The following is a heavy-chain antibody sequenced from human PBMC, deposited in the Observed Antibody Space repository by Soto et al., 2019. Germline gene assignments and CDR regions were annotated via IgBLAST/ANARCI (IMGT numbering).Heavy chain of an antibody. CDR1: GFTFDAYG. J-gene: IGHJ4*02. Sequence: QVQLVESGGGVVQPGGSLRLSCAASGFTFDAYGFHWVRQAPGKGLEWVAVVWSTGNLKYYADSVKGRFTISRDSSKSALNLQMNSLRADDTAVYYCARIQLDTIMALDYWGQGTLVTVSS. V-gene: IGHV3-33*01. CDR2: VWSTGNLK. D-gene: IGHD1-1*01. CDR3: ARIQLDTIMALDY.